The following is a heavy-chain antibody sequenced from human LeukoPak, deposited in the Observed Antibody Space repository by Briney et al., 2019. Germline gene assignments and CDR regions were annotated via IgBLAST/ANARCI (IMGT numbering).Heavy chain of an antibody. V-gene: IGHV4-30-4*07. J-gene: IGHJ3*02. CDR1: GGSISSGGYS. CDR3: ARGRVMTYYYDSSGSGDAFDI. CDR2: IYYSGST. D-gene: IGHD3-22*01. Sequence: NPSETLSLTCTVSGGSISSGGYSWSWIRQPPGKGLEWIGYIYYSGSTYYNPSLKSRVTISVDTSKNQFSLKLSSVTAADTAVYYCARGRVMTYYYDSSGSGDAFDIWGQGTMVTVSS.